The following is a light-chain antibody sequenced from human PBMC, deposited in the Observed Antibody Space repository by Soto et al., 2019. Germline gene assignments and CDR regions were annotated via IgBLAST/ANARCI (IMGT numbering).Light chain of an antibody. CDR2: GAS. Sequence: EIVLTQSPGTLSLSPGERATLSCRASQSVSSSYLAWYQQKPGQAPRLPIYGASSRATGIPDRFSGSGSGTDLTLTTSRLEPEDFAVYYCQQYGSSPWTFGQGTKVEIK. CDR3: QQYGSSPWT. V-gene: IGKV3-20*01. J-gene: IGKJ1*01. CDR1: QSVSSSY.